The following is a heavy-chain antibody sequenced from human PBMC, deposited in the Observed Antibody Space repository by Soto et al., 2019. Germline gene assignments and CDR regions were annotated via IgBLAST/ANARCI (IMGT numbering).Heavy chain of an antibody. V-gene: IGHV1-8*01. Sequence: QVQLVQSGAEVKKPGASVKVSCKASGYTFTSYDINWVRQATGQGLEWMGWMNPNSGNTGYAQKFQGRVTMTRNTSLSXXYMELSSLRSEDTAVYYCARLMYYYDSSGYYQAHYYYGMDVWGQGTTVTVSS. J-gene: IGHJ6*02. CDR1: GYTFTSYD. D-gene: IGHD3-22*01. CDR3: ARLMYYYDSSGYYQAHYYYGMDV. CDR2: MNPNSGNT.